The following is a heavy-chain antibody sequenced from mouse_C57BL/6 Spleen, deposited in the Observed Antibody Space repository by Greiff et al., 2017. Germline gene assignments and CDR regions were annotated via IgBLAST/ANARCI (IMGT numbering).Heavy chain of an antibody. CDR1: GFTFSSYA. J-gene: IGHJ4*01. CDR2: ISDGGSYT. Sequence: EVHLVESGGGLVKPGGSLKLSCAASGFTFSSYAMSWVRQTPEKRLEWVATISDGGSYTYYPDNVKGRFTISRDNAKNNLYLQMSHLKSEDTAMYYCARDGNDGGDYAMDCWGQGTSVTVAS. V-gene: IGHV5-4*01. CDR3: ARDGNDGGDYAMDC. D-gene: IGHD2-2*01.